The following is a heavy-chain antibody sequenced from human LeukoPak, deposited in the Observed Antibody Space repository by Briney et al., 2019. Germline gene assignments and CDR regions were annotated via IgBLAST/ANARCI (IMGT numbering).Heavy chain of an antibody. Sequence: GGSLRLSCAASGFTFSSYAMSWVRQAPGKGLEWVSAISGSGGSTYYADSVKGRFTISRDNSKNTLYLQMNSLRAEDTAVYYCAKVGSYYGSGSKLEPLNYMDVWGKGTTVTVSS. V-gene: IGHV3-23*01. CDR1: GFTFSSYA. CDR3: AKVGSYYGSGSKLEPLNYMDV. D-gene: IGHD3-10*01. J-gene: IGHJ6*03. CDR2: ISGSGGST.